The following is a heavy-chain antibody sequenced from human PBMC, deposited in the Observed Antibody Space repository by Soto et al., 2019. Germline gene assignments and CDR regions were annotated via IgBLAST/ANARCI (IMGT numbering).Heavy chain of an antibody. D-gene: IGHD1-1*01. CDR2: INSNTGRT. CDR3: ARDFSSAEENWNDAYNWIDP. Sequence: QVQLVQSGAEVKKPGASVKVSCKTSGYTFTAYYTHWVRQAPGQGLEWMGWINSNTGRTNYAQQFQGRVTMTSDTSMSTAYMELSRLRSDDTAVYYCARDFSSAEENWNDAYNWIDPWGQGTLVTVSS. V-gene: IGHV1-2*02. J-gene: IGHJ5*02. CDR1: GYTFTAYY.